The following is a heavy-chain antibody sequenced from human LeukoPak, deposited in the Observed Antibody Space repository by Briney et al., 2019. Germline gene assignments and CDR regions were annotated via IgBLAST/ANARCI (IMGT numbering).Heavy chain of an antibody. D-gene: IGHD3-10*01. J-gene: IGHJ4*02. Sequence: GESLKISCKGSGYSFTSYWIGWVRQMPGKGLEWMGIIYPADSDTRYRPSFQGQVTISVDKSINTAYLQWSSLKASDSAMYYCARGGFGEFNEYWGQGTLVTVSS. CDR3: ARGGFGEFNEY. CDR1: GYSFTSYW. CDR2: IYPADSDT. V-gene: IGHV5-51*01.